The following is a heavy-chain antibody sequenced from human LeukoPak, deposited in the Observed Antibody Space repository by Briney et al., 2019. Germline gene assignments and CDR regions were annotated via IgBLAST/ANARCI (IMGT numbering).Heavy chain of an antibody. CDR3: ATYRQVLLPFES. CDR2: IFPSGGEI. J-gene: IGHJ4*02. Sequence: GGSLRLSCTASGFTFSTFAMIWVRQPPGKGLGWVSSIFPSGGEIHYADSVRGRFTISRDNSKSTLSLQMNSLRAEDTAIYYCATYRQVLLPFESWGQGTLVTVSS. V-gene: IGHV3-23*01. CDR1: GFTFSTFA. D-gene: IGHD5-18*01.